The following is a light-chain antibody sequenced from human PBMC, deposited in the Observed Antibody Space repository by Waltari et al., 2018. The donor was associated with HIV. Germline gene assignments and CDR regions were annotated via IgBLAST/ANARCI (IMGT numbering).Light chain of an antibody. CDR3: SSYTSTSTSCV. V-gene: IGLV2-14*01. CDR1: SSDVVSYNY. CDR2: EVS. Sequence: QSALTQPASVSGSPGQSITISCTGTSSDVVSYNYVSWYQQHPGKAPKLMIYEVSNRPAGVSNRFSGSKSGYTASLTISGLQAEDEADYYCSSYTSTSTSCVFGTGTKVTVL. J-gene: IGLJ1*01.